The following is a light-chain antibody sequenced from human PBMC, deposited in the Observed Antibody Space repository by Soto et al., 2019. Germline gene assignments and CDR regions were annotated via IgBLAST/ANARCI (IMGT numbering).Light chain of an antibody. CDR3: QSSDSSLNV. CDR1: NSNIGAGYD. Sequence: QSVLTQPPSVSGAPGQRVTISCTGSNSNIGAGYDVHWYQQLPGTAPKLLIYGNSNRPSGVPDRFSGSKSGTSASLAITGLQAEDEAAYYCQSSDSSLNVFGTGTKVTVL. CDR2: GNS. V-gene: IGLV1-40*01. J-gene: IGLJ1*01.